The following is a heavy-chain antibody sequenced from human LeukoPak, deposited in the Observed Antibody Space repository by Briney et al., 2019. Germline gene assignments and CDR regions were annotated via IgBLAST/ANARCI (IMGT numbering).Heavy chain of an antibody. D-gene: IGHD2-2*01. Sequence: PGGSLRLSCAASGFTFSSYSMNWVRQAPGKGLEWVSSISSSSSYIYYADSVKGRFTISRDNAKNSPYLQMNSLRAEDTAVYYCASDGIPGYCSSTSCKAFDYWGQGTLVTVSS. J-gene: IGHJ4*02. V-gene: IGHV3-21*01. CDR2: ISSSSSYI. CDR1: GFTFSSYS. CDR3: ASDGIPGYCSSTSCKAFDY.